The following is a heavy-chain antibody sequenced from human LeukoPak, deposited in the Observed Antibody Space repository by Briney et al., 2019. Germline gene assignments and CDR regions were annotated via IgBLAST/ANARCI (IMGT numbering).Heavy chain of an antibody. Sequence: SETLSLTCTVSGGSISSSGYYWGWIRQPPGKGLEWIGTIYYSGRTPYNPSLKSRVTISVGTSKNQFSLKLSSVTAADTAVYYCATSPQYGGYLGQGTLVTVSS. CDR2: IYYSGRT. V-gene: IGHV4-39*01. CDR1: GGSISSSGYY. J-gene: IGHJ4*02. CDR3: ATSPQYGGY. D-gene: IGHD4-23*01.